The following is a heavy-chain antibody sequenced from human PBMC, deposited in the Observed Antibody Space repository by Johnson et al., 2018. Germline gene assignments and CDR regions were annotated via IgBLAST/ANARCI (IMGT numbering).Heavy chain of an antibody. D-gene: IGHD2-8*01. CDR3: ARFVPLSGMDV. Sequence: QVQLVQSGAEVKKPGASVRVSCQAAGYTFYNYDINWVRQATGQGLEWMGWMNPNSGNSGYAQKFQDRVTMTRNTSISTAYMELSSLRSEDTAVYFCARFVPLSGMDVWGQGTTVTVSS. V-gene: IGHV1-8*01. J-gene: IGHJ6*02. CDR1: GYTFYNYD. CDR2: MNPNSGNS.